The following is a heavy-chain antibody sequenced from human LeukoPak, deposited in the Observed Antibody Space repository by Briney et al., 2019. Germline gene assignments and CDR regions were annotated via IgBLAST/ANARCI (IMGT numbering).Heavy chain of an antibody. D-gene: IGHD7-27*01. CDR1: GYTFTSYG. CDR2: IIPIFGTA. V-gene: IGHV1-69*05. Sequence: GASVKVSCKASGYTFTSYGISWVRQAPGQGLEWMGRIIPIFGTANYAQKFQGRVTITTDESTSTAYMELSSLRSEDTAVYYCARVKRQTGDQGGSYYYYYMDVWGKGTTVTVSS. J-gene: IGHJ6*03. CDR3: ARVKRQTGDQGGSYYYYYMDV.